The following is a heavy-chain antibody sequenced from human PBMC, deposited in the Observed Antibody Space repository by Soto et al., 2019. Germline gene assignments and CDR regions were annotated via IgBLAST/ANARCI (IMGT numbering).Heavy chain of an antibody. V-gene: IGHV4-30-2*01. CDR2: IYPSGMP. CDR3: ARKRCGYGLFDS. D-gene: IGHD5-18*01. CDR1: GGSISNAAYS. J-gene: IGHJ4*02. Sequence: PSETLSLTCTVSGGSISNAAYSWSWIRQPPGKGLEWIGYIYPSGMPFYNPSLRSRVTISIDRSNDQFSLNLKSVTAADTAVYYCARKRCGYGLFDSWGQGTLVTVSS.